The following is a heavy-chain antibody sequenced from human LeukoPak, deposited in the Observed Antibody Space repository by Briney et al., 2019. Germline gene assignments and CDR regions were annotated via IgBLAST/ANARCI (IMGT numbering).Heavy chain of an antibody. D-gene: IGHD4-17*01. J-gene: IGHJ4*02. V-gene: IGHV4-61*01. CDR2: IYYSGST. CDR1: GGSVSSGSYH. Sequence: SETLSLTCTVSGGSVSSGSYHWSWIRQPPGKGLEWIGYIYYSGSTSYNPSLKGRVTISVDTSKNQFSLKLSSMTAADTAVYYCAREATLTNFDYWGQGTLVTVSS. CDR3: AREATLTNFDY.